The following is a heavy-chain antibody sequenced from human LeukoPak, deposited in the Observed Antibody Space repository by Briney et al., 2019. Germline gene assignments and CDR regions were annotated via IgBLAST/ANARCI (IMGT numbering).Heavy chain of an antibody. V-gene: IGHV3-21*01. CDR2: ISSSSSYI. D-gene: IGHD6-13*01. CDR1: GFTFDNYD. CDR3: ARDLIAAAGTRGDAFDI. Sequence: GGSLRLSCAASGFTFDNYDMSWVRQAPGKGLEWVSSISSSSSYIYYADSVKGRFTISRDNAKNSLYLQMNSLRAEDTAVYYCARDLIAAAGTRGDAFDIWGQGTMVTVSS. J-gene: IGHJ3*02.